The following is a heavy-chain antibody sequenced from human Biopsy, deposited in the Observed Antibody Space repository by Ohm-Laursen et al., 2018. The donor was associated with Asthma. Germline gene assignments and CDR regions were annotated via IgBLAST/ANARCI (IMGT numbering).Heavy chain of an antibody. CDR1: GFTFSSYS. V-gene: IGHV3-48*02. CDR2: ISSSSSTI. D-gene: IGHD4-23*01. CDR3: ARDYGGNSGYYYGMDV. J-gene: IGHJ6*02. Sequence: SLRLSCAASGFTFSSYSMNWVRQAPGKGLEWVSYISSSSSTIYYADSVKGRFTISRDNAKNSLYLQMNSLRDEDTAVYSCARDYGGNSGYYYGMDVWGQGTTVTVSS.